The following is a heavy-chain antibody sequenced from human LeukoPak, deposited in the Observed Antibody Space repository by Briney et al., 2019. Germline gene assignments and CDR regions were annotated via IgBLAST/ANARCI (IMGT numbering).Heavy chain of an antibody. V-gene: IGHV3-73*01. D-gene: IGHD6-19*01. CDR2: IRSNVNSYAT. J-gene: IGHJ4*02. CDR3: ARVLGWLVPYCLDH. Sequence: PGGSLTLSYAASGFTFSGSAMHWVRQASEKGPEWVGRIRSNVNSYATTYAPSVKGRFTISRDDSKNTAYLQMDSLRAEDTALYYCARVLGWLVPYCLDHWGQGTLVTVSS. CDR1: GFTFSGSA.